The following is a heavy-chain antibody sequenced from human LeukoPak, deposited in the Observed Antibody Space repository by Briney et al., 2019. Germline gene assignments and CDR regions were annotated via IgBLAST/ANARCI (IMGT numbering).Heavy chain of an antibody. D-gene: IGHD6-13*01. CDR2: IIPIFGTA. V-gene: IGHV1-69*13. CDR3: ASSYSSSWYRPLDY. J-gene: IGHJ4*02. CDR1: GGTFSSYA. Sequence: GASVKVSCKASGGTFSSYAISWVRQAPGQGLEWMGAIIPIFGTANYAQKFQGRVTITADESTSTAYMELSSLRSEDTAVYYCASSYSSSWYRPLDYWGQGTLVTVSS.